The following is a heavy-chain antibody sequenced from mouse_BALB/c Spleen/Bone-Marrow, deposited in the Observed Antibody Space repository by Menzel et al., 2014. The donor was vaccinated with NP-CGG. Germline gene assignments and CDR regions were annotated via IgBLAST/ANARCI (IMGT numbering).Heavy chain of an antibody. J-gene: IGHJ3*01. CDR1: GFTFSSYG. CDR3: AAITTVAY. CDR2: ISGGDTYT. Sequence: EVQRVESGGGLVKPGGSLKHSCAASGFTFSSYGMSWVRQTPEKRLEWVATISGGDTYTYYPDSVRGRFTISRDNAKNNLYPQMSSLRSEDTALYYCAAITTVAYWGRGTLVTVSA. V-gene: IGHV5-9-2*01. D-gene: IGHD1-1*01.